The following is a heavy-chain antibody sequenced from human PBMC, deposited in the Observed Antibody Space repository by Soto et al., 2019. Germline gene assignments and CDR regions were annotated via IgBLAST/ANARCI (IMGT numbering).Heavy chain of an antibody. Sequence: SETLSLTCIVSGGSVYDFYWNWLRQTPGKGLEWIGNIYNNGRTNYNPSLKNRVTISIDTSKNQFSLHLSSVTTADTAMYFCARGHGIYVRFDSWGQGTLVTV. J-gene: IGHJ4*02. CDR1: GGSVYDFY. D-gene: IGHD3-10*02. CDR2: IYNNGRT. V-gene: IGHV4-59*02. CDR3: ARGHGIYVRFDS.